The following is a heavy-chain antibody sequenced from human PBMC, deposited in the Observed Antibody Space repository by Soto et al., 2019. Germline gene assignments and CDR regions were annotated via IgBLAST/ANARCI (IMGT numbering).Heavy chain of an antibody. V-gene: IGHV1-69*06. Sequence: SSVKGSCTASGGTFRSYAISGVRQAPGQGLEWMGGIIPIFGTANYAQKFQGRVTITADKSTSTAYMELSSLRSEDTAVYYCARVSILGRGYYYGMDVWGQGTTVTVSS. D-gene: IGHD3-3*01. CDR1: GGTFRSYA. CDR3: ARVSILGRGYYYGMDV. CDR2: IIPIFGTA. J-gene: IGHJ6*02.